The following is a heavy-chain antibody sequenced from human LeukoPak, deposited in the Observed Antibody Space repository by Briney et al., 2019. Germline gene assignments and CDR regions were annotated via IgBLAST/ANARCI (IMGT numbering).Heavy chain of an antibody. D-gene: IGHD3-22*01. CDR3: ARAYYYDSSGYQDAFDI. CDR1: GGTFSSYA. CDR2: ISAYNGNT. Sequence: ASVKVSCKASGGTFSSYAISWVRQAPGQGLEWMGWISAYNGNTNYAQKLQGRVTMTTDTSTSTAYMELRSLRSDDTAVYYCARAYYYDSSGYQDAFDIWGQGTMATVSS. V-gene: IGHV1-18*01. J-gene: IGHJ3*02.